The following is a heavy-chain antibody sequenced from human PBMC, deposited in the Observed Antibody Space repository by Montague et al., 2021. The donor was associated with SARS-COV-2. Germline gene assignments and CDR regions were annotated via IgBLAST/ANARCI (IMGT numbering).Heavy chain of an antibody. CDR3: ARGSWHIVVVTAIRDGYYGMDV. V-gene: IGHV4-34*01. J-gene: IGHJ6*02. CDR2: INHSGST. CDR1: GGSFSGYY. Sequence: SETLSLTCAVYGGSFSGYYWSWIRQSPGKGLEWIGEINHSGSTNYNPSLKSRVTISVDTSKNQFFLKLSSVTAADTAVYYCARGSWHIVVVTAIRDGYYGMDVWGQGTTVTVSS. D-gene: IGHD2-21*02.